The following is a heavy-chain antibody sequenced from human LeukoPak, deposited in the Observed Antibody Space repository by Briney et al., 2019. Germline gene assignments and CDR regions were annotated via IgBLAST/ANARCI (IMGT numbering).Heavy chain of an antibody. V-gene: IGHV1-46*01. Sequence: ASVKVSCKASGYTFTSYYMHWVRQAPGQGLEWMGIINPSGGSTSYAQKFQGRVTMIRDTSTSTVYMELSSLRSEDTAVYYCARDSTPYSSSWTTLVYYYYYGMDVWGQGTTVTVSS. J-gene: IGHJ6*02. D-gene: IGHD6-13*01. CDR1: GYTFTSYY. CDR3: ARDSTPYSSSWTTLVYYYYYGMDV. CDR2: INPSGGST.